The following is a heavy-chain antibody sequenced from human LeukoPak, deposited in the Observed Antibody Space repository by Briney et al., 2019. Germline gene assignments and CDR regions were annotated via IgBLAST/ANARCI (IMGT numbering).Heavy chain of an antibody. Sequence: TSETLSLTCTVSGGSISSYYWSWIRQPPGKGLEWIGYIYYSGSTNYNPSLKSRATISVDTSKNQFSLKLSSVTAADTAVYYCARGNWNYDPFDYWGQGTLVTVSS. CDR3: ARGNWNYDPFDY. CDR2: IYYSGST. V-gene: IGHV4-59*01. CDR1: GGSISSYY. D-gene: IGHD1-7*01. J-gene: IGHJ4*02.